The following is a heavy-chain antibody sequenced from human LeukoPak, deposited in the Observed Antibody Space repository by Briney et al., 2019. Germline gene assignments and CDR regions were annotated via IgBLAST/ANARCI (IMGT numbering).Heavy chain of an antibody. CDR2: IHGDDDK. Sequence: SGPPLMQPTPTLTLTCSFSGFSLTTTAVGVGWIRQPPVKALEWLALIHGDDDKRYSPSLRNRITITKDTSKSQVVLTITNMDPVDTATYFCAHSLSMVGVLSHETYFDSWGQGTPVTVSS. V-gene: IGHV2-5*02. D-gene: IGHD3-16*02. CDR1: GFSLTTTAVG. J-gene: IGHJ4*02. CDR3: AHSLSMVGVLSHETYFDS.